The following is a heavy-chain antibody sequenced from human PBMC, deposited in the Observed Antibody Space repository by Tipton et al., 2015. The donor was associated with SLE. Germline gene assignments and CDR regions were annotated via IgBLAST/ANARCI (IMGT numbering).Heavy chain of an antibody. CDR2: IIPILGIA. J-gene: IGHJ3*02. Sequence: QLVQSGAEVKKPGSSVKVSCKASGGTFSSYTISWVRQAPGQGLEWMGRIIPILGIANYAQKFQGRVTITADKSTSTAYMELSSLRSEDTAVYYCARDGSNRAFDIWGQGTRVTVSS. D-gene: IGHD1-26*01. V-gene: IGHV1-69*09. CDR3: ARDGSNRAFDI. CDR1: GGTFSSYT.